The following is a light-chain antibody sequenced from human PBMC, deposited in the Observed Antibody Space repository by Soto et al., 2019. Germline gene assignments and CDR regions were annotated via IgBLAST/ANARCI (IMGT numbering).Light chain of an antibody. V-gene: IGKV1D-12*01. CDR2: GAS. Sequence: DIQVTQSPSSVSASVGDRVTITCRARQDISHYLAWYQQKPGKATKLLSYGASRMQRGAQSRFRGSGSGTDFTLTISSLQPEDVATVYCQQAYYCPRTFGQGTKVEVE. CDR1: QDISHY. J-gene: IGKJ1*01. CDR3: QQAYYCPRT.